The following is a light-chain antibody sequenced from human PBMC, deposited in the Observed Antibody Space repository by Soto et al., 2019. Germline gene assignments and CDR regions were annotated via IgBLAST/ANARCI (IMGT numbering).Light chain of an antibody. V-gene: IGKV3-15*01. CDR3: QQYNDWPPVT. Sequence: EIVMTQSPATLSVSPGERATLSCRASQSVSGNLASYQQKPGQAPRLLIYGASTRATGIPARLSGSGSGTEFTLTISSRQSEECAVYYCQQYNDWPPVTCGGGTKVEIK. J-gene: IGKJ4*01. CDR1: QSVSGN. CDR2: GAS.